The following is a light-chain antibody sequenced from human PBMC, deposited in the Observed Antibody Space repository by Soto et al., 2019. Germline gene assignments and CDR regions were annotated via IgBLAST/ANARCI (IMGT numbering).Light chain of an antibody. J-gene: IGKJ1*01. V-gene: IGKV3-15*01. CDR1: HSVRSS. CDR2: GAS. CDR3: QQYNEWPET. Sequence: PGERATLSCRASHSVRSSLAWYQQKPGQAPRLLIHGASTRATGIPGRFSGSGSGTEFTLIISSLQSEDFAVYYCQQYNEWPETFGHGTKVDIK.